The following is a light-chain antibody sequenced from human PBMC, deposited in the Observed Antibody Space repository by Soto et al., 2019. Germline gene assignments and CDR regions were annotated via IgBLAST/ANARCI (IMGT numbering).Light chain of an antibody. V-gene: IGKV1-5*01. CDR3: QQSSSTPQT. J-gene: IGKJ4*01. Sequence: DIQMTQSPSTLSASVGDRVTITCRASQSISSWLAWYQQKPGKAPKFLVYDASNLESGVPSRFSGSGSGTDFTLAISSLQPEDFATYYCQQSSSTPQTFGGGTKVDIK. CDR2: DAS. CDR1: QSISSW.